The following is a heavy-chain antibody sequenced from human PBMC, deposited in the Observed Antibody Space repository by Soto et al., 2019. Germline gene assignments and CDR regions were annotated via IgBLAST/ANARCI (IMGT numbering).Heavy chain of an antibody. CDR2: IIPRFGSP. CDR1: GGTFSDYA. CDR3: ERDRIQLRLGKYSFNGMDV. D-gene: IGHD3-16*01. J-gene: IGHJ6*02. V-gene: IGHV1-69*06. Sequence: QVQLVQSGAEMRKPGSSLRVSCKASGGTFSDYAFSWVRQAPGQGLEWMGGIIPRFGSPNYAQKFGGRVTLTEETSSSTAYKALSSLRFDDTAVYFCERDRIQLRLGKYSFNGMDVWGQGTPIIVSS.